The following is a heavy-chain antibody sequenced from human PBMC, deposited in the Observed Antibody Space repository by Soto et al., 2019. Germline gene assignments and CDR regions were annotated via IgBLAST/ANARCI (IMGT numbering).Heavy chain of an antibody. Sequence: EVQLVESGGGLVQPGGSLRLSCAASGFTFSNAWMNWVRQAPGKGLEWVGRIKSKTDGGTTDYAAPVKGRFTISRDDSKNTLYLQMNSLKTEDTAVYYCTLYGSGSYIPTDYWGQGTLVTVSS. CDR1: GFTFSNAW. V-gene: IGHV3-15*07. CDR2: IKSKTDGGTT. CDR3: TLYGSGSYIPTDY. D-gene: IGHD3-10*01. J-gene: IGHJ4*02.